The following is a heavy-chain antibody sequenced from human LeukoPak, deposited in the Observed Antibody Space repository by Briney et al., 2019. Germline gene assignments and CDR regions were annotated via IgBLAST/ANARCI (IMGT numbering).Heavy chain of an antibody. D-gene: IGHD3-10*01. Sequence: SETLSLTCTVSGGSISSSSYYWGWIRQPPGKGREWIGSIYYSGSTYYNPSLKSRVTISVDTSKNQFSLKLSSVTAADTAVYYCARHENRVTLNWFDPWGQGTLVTVSS. J-gene: IGHJ5*02. V-gene: IGHV4-39*01. CDR1: GGSISSSSYY. CDR2: IYYSGST. CDR3: ARHENRVTLNWFDP.